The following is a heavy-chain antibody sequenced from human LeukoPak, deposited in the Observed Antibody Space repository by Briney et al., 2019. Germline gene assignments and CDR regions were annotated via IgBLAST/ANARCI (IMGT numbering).Heavy chain of an antibody. CDR2: ISGSGGST. V-gene: IGHV3-23*01. CDR3: AKAGSWYGNEPRPFDY. D-gene: IGHD4-23*01. J-gene: IGHJ4*02. CDR1: GFTFSSYA. Sequence: GGSLRLSCAASGFTFSSYAMSWVRQAPGKGLEWVSAISGSGGSTYYADSVKGRFTISRDNSKNTLYLQMNSLRAEDTAVYYCAKAGSWYGNEPRPFDYWGQGTLVTVSS.